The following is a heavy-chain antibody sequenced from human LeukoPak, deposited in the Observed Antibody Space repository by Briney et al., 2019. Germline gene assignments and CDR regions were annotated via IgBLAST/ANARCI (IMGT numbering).Heavy chain of an antibody. Sequence: SETLSLTCAVYGGSFGGYYWSWIRQPPGKGLEWIGEINHSGSTNYNPSLKSRVTISVDTSKNQFSLKLSSVTAADTAVYYCARLRIMITFGGVIAPTLYDYWGQGTLVTVSS. CDR3: ARLRIMITFGGVIAPTLYDY. CDR1: GGSFGGYY. J-gene: IGHJ4*02. CDR2: INHSGST. D-gene: IGHD3-16*02. V-gene: IGHV4-34*01.